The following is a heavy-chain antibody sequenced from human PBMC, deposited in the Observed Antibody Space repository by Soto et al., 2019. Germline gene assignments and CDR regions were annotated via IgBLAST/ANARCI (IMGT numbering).Heavy chain of an antibody. CDR2: IIPIFGTA. CDR3: ARDLRRGTYYDFWSGYQ. D-gene: IGHD3-3*01. CDR1: GGTFSSYA. J-gene: IGHJ4*02. Sequence: GASVKVSCKASGGTFSSYAISCVRQAPGQGLEWMGGIIPIFGTANYAQKFQGRVTITADESTSTAYMELSSLRSEDTAVYYCARDLRRGTYYDFWSGYQWGQGTLVTVSS. V-gene: IGHV1-69*13.